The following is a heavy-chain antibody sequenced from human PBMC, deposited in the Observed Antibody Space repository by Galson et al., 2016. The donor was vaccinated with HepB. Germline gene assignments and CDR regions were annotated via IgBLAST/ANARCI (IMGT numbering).Heavy chain of an antibody. J-gene: IGHJ4*02. CDR3: ARGSDYVWGRLSYFDY. V-gene: IGHV3-33*01. CDR1: GFTFSSYG. Sequence: SLRLSCAASGFTFSSYGMHWVRQAPGKGLEWVAVMWFDGSNKNYADSVKGRFTISRDNSKNTLYLQMNSLRAEDTAVYYCARGSDYVWGRLSYFDYWGQGTLVTVSS. CDR2: MWFDGSNK. D-gene: IGHD3-16*01.